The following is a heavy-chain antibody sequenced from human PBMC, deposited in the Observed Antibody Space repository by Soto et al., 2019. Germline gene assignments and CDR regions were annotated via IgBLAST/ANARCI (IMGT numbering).Heavy chain of an antibody. V-gene: IGHV3-15*01. CDR2: IKSKTEGATR. D-gene: IGHD3-3*01. J-gene: IGHJ4*02. Sequence: PGGSLRLSCAASGFTFRNAWMSWVRQAPGRGLEWVARIKSKTEGATRDFAAPVKGRFAISRDDSKNMMYLQMDSLRIEDSAVYYCTSGTGRSDFDYWGLGTLVTVSS. CDR3: TSGTGRSDFDY. CDR1: GFTFRNAW.